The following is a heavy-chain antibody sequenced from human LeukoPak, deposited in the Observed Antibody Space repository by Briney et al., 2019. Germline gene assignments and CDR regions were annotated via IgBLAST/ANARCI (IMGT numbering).Heavy chain of an antibody. V-gene: IGHV4-34*01. CDR3: ARGSSSWYSGRHFDY. Sequence: SETLSLTCAVYGGSFSGYYWSWIRQPPGKGLEWIGEINHSGSTNYNPSLKSRVTISVDTSKNQFSLKLSSVTAADTAVYYCARGSSSWYSGRHFDYWGQGTLVTVSS. CDR2: INHSGST. J-gene: IGHJ4*02. CDR1: GGSFSGYY. D-gene: IGHD6-13*01.